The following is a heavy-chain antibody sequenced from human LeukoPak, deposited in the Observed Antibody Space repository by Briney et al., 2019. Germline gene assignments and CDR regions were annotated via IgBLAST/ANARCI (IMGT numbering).Heavy chain of an antibody. CDR2: ICANDGNT. J-gene: IGHJ4*02. Sequence: GGSLRLSCAASGLTFRNYAMSWVRQAPGKGLEWVSVICANDGNTYYADAVKGRFSISRDNSKDTLYLQVDSLRAEDTAVYYCAKGSGSSCYSPCDYWGQGILVTVSS. CDR3: AKGSGSSCYSPCDY. V-gene: IGHV3-23*01. D-gene: IGHD2-15*01. CDR1: GLTFRNYA.